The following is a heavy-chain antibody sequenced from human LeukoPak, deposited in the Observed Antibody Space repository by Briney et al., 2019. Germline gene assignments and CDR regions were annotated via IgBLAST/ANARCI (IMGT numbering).Heavy chain of an antibody. J-gene: IGHJ6*03. CDR1: GGSISSGSYY. Sequence: MPSETLSLTCTVSGGSISSGSYYWSWIRQPAGKGLEWIGRIYTSGSTNYNPSLKSRVTISVDTSKNQFSLKLSSATAADTAVYYCARGSSPANYYYMDVWGKGTTVTVSS. CDR2: IYTSGST. D-gene: IGHD6-13*01. V-gene: IGHV4-61*02. CDR3: ARGSSPANYYYMDV.